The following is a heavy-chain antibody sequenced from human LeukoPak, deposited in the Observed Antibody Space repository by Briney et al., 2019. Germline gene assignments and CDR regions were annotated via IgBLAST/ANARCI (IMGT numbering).Heavy chain of an antibody. CDR2: IYYSGST. V-gene: IGHV4-28*01. CDR1: GYSISSSNW. J-gene: IGHJ4*02. CDR3: ARSGDYGWYFDY. Sequence: SETLSLTCAVSGYSISSSNWWGWIRQPPGKGLEWIGYIYYSGSTYYNPSLKSRVTMSVDTSKNQFSLKLSPVTAVDTAVYYCARSGDYGWYFDYWGQGTLVTVSS. D-gene: IGHD4-17*01.